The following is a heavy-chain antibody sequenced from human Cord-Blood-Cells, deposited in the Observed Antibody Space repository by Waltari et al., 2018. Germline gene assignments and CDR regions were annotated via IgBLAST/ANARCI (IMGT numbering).Heavy chain of an antibody. D-gene: IGHD1-26*01. V-gene: IGHV3-33*01. CDR3: AREREVGATIDY. Sequence: VQRVASGRGLVQQGRSRSLDCPSSGSSLGRYGSHCVFQGSGKGLERVAVIWDDGSNKYYAASVKGRFTISRENSNNTLYLQMNRRGGEGTVVYYCAREREVGATIDYWGQGTLVTVSS. CDR2: IWDDGSNK. J-gene: IGHJ4*02. CDR1: GSSLGRYG.